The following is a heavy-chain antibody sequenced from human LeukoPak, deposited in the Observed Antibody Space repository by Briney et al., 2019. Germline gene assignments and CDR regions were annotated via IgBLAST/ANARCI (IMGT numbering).Heavy chain of an antibody. Sequence: ASVNVSCKASGGTFSSYAISWVRQAPGQGLEWMGGIIPIFGTANYAQKFQGRATITADESTSTAYMELSSLRSEDTAVYYCARSRPIAAAGTFENGGEEYYFDYWGQGTLSPSPQ. D-gene: IGHD6-13*01. J-gene: IGHJ4*02. CDR3: ARSRPIAAAGTFENGGEEYYFDY. V-gene: IGHV1-69*01. CDR2: IIPIFGTA. CDR1: GGTFSSYA.